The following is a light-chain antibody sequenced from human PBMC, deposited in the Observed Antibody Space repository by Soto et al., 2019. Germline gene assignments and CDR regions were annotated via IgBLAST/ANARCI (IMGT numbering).Light chain of an antibody. Sequence: DIQMTQSPSTLSASVGDRVTITCRASQSISSWLAWYQQRPRKAPKLLIYKTSSLESGVPSRFSGSGSGTEFTLTISSLETDDFGTYFCLQYNSLPYTFGQGTKLEIK. CDR1: QSISSW. J-gene: IGKJ2*01. V-gene: IGKV1-5*03. CDR3: LQYNSLPYT. CDR2: KTS.